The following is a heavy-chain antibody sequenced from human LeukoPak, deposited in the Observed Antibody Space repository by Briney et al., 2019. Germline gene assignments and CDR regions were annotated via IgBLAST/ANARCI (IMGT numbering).Heavy chain of an antibody. Sequence: SQTLSLTCSVSGGSISRGSYYWNWIRQPAGKGLEWIGYIYYSGSTNYNPSLKSRVTISVDTSKNQFSLKLSSVTAADTAVYYCARLRITMVRGVRSDAFDIWGQGTMVTVSS. J-gene: IGHJ3*02. D-gene: IGHD3-10*01. CDR3: ARLRITMVRGVRSDAFDI. CDR1: GGSISRGSYY. V-gene: IGHV4-61*09. CDR2: IYYSGST.